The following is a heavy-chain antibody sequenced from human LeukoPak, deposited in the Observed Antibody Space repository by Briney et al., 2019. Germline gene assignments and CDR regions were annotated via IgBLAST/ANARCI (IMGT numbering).Heavy chain of an antibody. CDR1: GFSLSRYA. D-gene: IGHD6-13*01. Sequence: PGGSLRLSCAVSGFSLSRYAMSWVRKAPGKGLEWVSAISDSGGSTYYADSVKGRFTISRDNSRNTLYLQMNTRRAEDTVVYYCAKCRGSSWSDYFDYWGQGTLVTVSS. V-gene: IGHV3-23*01. J-gene: IGHJ4*02. CDR2: ISDSGGST. CDR3: AKCRGSSWSDYFDY.